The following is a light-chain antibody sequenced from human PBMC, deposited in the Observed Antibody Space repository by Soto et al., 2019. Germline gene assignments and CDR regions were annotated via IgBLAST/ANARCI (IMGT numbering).Light chain of an antibody. CDR2: DTS. CDR3: QQYNNWPPIT. CDR1: QSVSGN. Sequence: IVMTQSQDTLSVSPGERATLSCRASQSVSGNLAWYQQKPGQAPRLLIYDTSTRATGIPARFSGSGSGTEFTLTISSLQSEDFAVYYCQQYNNWPPITFGQGTRLEIK. J-gene: IGKJ5*01. V-gene: IGKV3-15*01.